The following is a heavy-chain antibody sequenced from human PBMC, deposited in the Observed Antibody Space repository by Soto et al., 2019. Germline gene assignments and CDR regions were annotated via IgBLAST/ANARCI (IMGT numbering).Heavy chain of an antibody. CDR1: GYTFSSYH. CDR3: ARDLAPVDY. Sequence: QIQLVQSGAEVKKPGASVKVSCKASGYTFSSYHITWVRQDPGQGLEWMGWISVYNGNTNYAQNHHCRVPTTAAPAPTTAYLELRSVTYDATAVYYAARDLAPVDYWGQGPLVTVSS. CDR2: ISVYNGNT. J-gene: IGHJ4*02. V-gene: IGHV1-18*01.